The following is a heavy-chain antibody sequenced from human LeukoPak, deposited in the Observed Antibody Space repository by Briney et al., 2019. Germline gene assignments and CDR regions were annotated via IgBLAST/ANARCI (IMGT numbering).Heavy chain of an antibody. J-gene: IGHJ4*02. CDR3: ARLRGSYYYFDS. CDR1: GYSIRSGYY. V-gene: IGHV4-38-2*01. D-gene: IGHD1-26*01. Sequence: PSVTLSLTCAVSGYSIRSGYYRGWIRQPPGKGLEWIGSVFSGNTYYNPSLKSRVTISVDTSKNQLSLDLSSVTAADTAVYYCARLRGSYYYFDSWGQGTLVTVSS. CDR2: VFSGNT.